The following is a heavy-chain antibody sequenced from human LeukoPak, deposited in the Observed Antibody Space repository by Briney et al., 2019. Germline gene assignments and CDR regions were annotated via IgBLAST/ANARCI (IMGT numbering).Heavy chain of an antibody. D-gene: IGHD4/OR15-4a*01. CDR2: ITGSGDGT. CDR1: GFTFSTYA. Sequence: GGSLRLSCAASGFTFSTYAMTWVRQAPGKGLEWVSSITGSGDGTSAADSVKGRFTISRDNSKNTLYLQMYSLRVEDTAVYYCAKAGLVRGGALDSWGQGTLVTVSS. J-gene: IGHJ4*02. CDR3: AKAGLVRGGALDS. V-gene: IGHV3-23*01.